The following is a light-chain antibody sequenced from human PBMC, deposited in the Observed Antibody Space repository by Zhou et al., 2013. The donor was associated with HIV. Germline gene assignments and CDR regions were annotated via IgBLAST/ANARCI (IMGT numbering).Light chain of an antibody. Sequence: DIQMTQSPSALSASVGDRVTITCQASQDISNYLNWYQQKPGKVPKLLIYDASNLETGVPSRFSGSGSGTDFTFTISSLQPEDIATYYCQQYDNLFTFGRRDQGGDQT. CDR1: QDISNY. CDR2: DAS. CDR3: QQYDNLFT. V-gene: IGKV1-33*01. J-gene: IGKJ4*01.